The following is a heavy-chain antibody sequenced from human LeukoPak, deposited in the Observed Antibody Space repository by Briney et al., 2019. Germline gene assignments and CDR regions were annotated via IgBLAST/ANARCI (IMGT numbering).Heavy chain of an antibody. Sequence: SETLSLTCTVSGSSISSSSYYWGWIRQPPGKGLEWIGSIYHSGNTYYNPSLKSRVTISIDTSKNQFSLKLSSVTAADTAVYYCAKSAGGYYDFWSGYYDYFDYWGQGTLVTVSS. CDR1: GSSISSSSYY. V-gene: IGHV4-39*07. J-gene: IGHJ4*02. CDR3: AKSAGGYYDFWSGYYDYFDY. CDR2: IYHSGNT. D-gene: IGHD3-3*01.